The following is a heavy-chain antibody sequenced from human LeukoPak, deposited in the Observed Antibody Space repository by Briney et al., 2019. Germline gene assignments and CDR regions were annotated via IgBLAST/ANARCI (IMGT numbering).Heavy chain of an antibody. CDR2: ISAYNGNT. V-gene: IGHV1-18*01. CDR1: GYTFTSYG. J-gene: IGHJ4*02. Sequence: ASVKVSCKASGYTFTSYGISWVRQAPGQGLEWMGWISAYNGNTNYAQKLQGRVTMTTDTSTSTAYMELGSLRSDDTAVYYCARDTMVRGVKNIRSLGYWGQGTLVTVSS. D-gene: IGHD3-10*01. CDR3: ARDTMVRGVKNIRSLGY.